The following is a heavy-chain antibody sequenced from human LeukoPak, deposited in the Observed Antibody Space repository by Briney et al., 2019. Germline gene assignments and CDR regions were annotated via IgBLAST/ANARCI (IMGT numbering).Heavy chain of an antibody. J-gene: IGHJ4*02. D-gene: IGHD3-3*01. CDR3: ARVNDFWSGYSLG. Sequence: GGSLRLSCAASGFTSSNYSMHWVRQAPGKGLVWVSRINSDGTNTNYADSVKGRFTISRDNAKDTLYLQMNSLRAEDTAVYYCARVNDFWSGYSLGWGQGTLVTVSS. CDR1: GFTSSNYS. CDR2: INSDGTNT. V-gene: IGHV3-74*01.